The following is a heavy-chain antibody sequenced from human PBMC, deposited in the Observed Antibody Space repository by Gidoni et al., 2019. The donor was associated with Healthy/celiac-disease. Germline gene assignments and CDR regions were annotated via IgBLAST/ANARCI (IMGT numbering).Heavy chain of an antibody. CDR2: IVTAGDT. V-gene: IGHV3-13*01. D-gene: IGHD3-3*01. CDR3: ARVNYDFSYGMDV. CDR1: GLTFSNYD. J-gene: IGHJ6*02. Sequence: EVQLVESGGGLVQPGGSLRLHCAASGLTFSNYDMHWVRQATGKGLECVSAIVTAGDTYYPGSVKGRFTISRENAKNSFYLQMNSLRARDTAVYYCARVNYDFSYGMDVWGQGTTVTVSS.